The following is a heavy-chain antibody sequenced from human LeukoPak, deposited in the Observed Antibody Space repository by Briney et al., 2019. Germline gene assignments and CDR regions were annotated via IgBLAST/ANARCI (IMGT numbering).Heavy chain of an antibody. V-gene: IGHV3-23*01. CDR1: GFTFSSYA. D-gene: IGHD6-19*01. Sequence: GGSLRLSCAASGFTFSSYAMNWVRQAPGKGLEWVSSISHSGSISYADSVKGRFTISRGNSKNTLYLQMSSLRAEDTAIYYCAKELTERWLIDAFDIWGQGTVVTVSS. CDR3: AKELTERWLIDAFDI. J-gene: IGHJ3*02. CDR2: ISHSGSI.